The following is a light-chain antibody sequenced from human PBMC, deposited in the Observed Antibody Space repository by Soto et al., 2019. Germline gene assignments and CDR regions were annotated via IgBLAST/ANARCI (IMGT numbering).Light chain of an antibody. CDR1: SSNIESNT. CDR2: SYN. Sequence: QSVLTQPPSASGTPGQRVTISCSGSSSNIESNTVNWYQQLPGTAPKLLIYSYNRRPSGVPDRFSASKSGTSASLAISGLQSEDEADYYCAAWDDSLNGPVFGGGTKLT. J-gene: IGLJ2*01. CDR3: AAWDDSLNGPV. V-gene: IGLV1-44*01.